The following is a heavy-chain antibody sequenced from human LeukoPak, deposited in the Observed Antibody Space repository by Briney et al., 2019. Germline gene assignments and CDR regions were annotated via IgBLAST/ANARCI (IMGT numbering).Heavy chain of an antibody. J-gene: IGHJ4*02. CDR1: GGSLSTYY. Sequence: SSEALSLTCTVSGGSLSTYYWSWIRQPPGKGLEWIGYIYNSGSTNYSPSLRSRVTISVDTSKNQFSLKLSSVTAADTAVYYCARGVITFGGVIADYWGQGTLVTVSS. CDR2: IYNSGST. CDR3: ARGVITFGGVIADY. V-gene: IGHV4-59*08. D-gene: IGHD3-16*02.